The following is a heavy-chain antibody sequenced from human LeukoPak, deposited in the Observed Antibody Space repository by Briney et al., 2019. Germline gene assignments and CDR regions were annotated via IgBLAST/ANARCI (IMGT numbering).Heavy chain of an antibody. CDR3: TRQSGSGSYEN. Sequence: GGSLKLSCAASGFTFSGSATHWVRQASGTGLEWLGRIRSKANSYATAYAASVKGRFTISRDDSKNTAYLQMNSLKTEDTAVYYCTRQSGSGSYENWGQGTLVTVSS. CDR2: IRSKANSYAT. V-gene: IGHV3-73*01. D-gene: IGHD3-10*01. CDR1: GFTFSGSA. J-gene: IGHJ4*02.